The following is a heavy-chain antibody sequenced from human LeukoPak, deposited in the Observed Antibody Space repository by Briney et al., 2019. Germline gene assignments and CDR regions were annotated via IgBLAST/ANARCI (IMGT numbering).Heavy chain of an antibody. CDR3: AREWEPPVDY. CDR1: GFTFSSYA. J-gene: IGHJ4*02. D-gene: IGHD1-26*01. Sequence: GGSLRLSCAASGFTFSSYAMHWVRQAPGKGLEWVAVISYDGSNKYYADSVKGRLTISRDNSKNTLYLQMNSLRAEDTAVYYCAREWEPPVDYWGQGTLVTVSS. CDR2: ISYDGSNK. V-gene: IGHV3-30-3*01.